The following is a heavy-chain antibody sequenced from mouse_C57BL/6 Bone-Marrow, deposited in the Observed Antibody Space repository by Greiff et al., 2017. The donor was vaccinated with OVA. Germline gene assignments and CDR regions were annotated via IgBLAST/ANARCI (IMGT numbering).Heavy chain of an antibody. CDR2: ISYDGSN. D-gene: IGHD2-4*01. Sequence: EVKLEESGPGLVKPSQSLSLTCSVTGYSITSGYYWNWIRQFPGNKLEWMGYISYDGSNNYNPSLKNRISITRDTSKNQFFLKLNSVTTEDTATYYCATGDYAWFAYWGQGTLVTVSA. J-gene: IGHJ3*01. CDR1: GYSITSGYY. CDR3: ATGDYAWFAY. V-gene: IGHV3-6*01.